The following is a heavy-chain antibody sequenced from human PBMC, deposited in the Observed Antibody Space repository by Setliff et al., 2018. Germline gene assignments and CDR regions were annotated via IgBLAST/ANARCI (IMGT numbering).Heavy chain of an antibody. CDR2: IIPVLGMT. CDR1: GDPFNAYG. V-gene: IGHV1-69*10. J-gene: IGHJ6*03. Sequence: ASVKVSCKASGDPFNAYGVSWVRQAPGQGIEWMGAIIPVLGMTDYAQKFQGRLTITEDQSTTTVYMELSSLRFDDTALYYCARGPSPTVTPSRLIYFYHMDVWGTGTTVTVSS. D-gene: IGHD4-17*01. CDR3: ARGPSPTVTPSRLIYFYHMDV.